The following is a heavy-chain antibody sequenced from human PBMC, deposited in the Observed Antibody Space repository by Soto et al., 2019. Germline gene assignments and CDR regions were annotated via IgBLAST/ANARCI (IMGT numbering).Heavy chain of an antibody. CDR1: GFTFSSYG. Sequence: GGSLRPSCAASGFTFSSYGMHWVRQAPGKGLEWGAVISYDGSNKYYADSVKGRFTISRDNSKNTLYLQMNSLRAEDTAVYYCAKEGYYDSSGYYGYYFDYWGQGTLVTVSS. CDR2: ISYDGSNK. V-gene: IGHV3-30*18. J-gene: IGHJ4*02. CDR3: AKEGYYDSSGYYGYYFDY. D-gene: IGHD3-22*01.